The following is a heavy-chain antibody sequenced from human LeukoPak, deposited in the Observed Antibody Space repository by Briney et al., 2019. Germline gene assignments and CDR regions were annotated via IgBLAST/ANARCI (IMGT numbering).Heavy chain of an antibody. J-gene: IGHJ4*02. D-gene: IGHD4-23*01. CDR2: ISHIGTT. CDR3: ATKGGGLFDY. V-gene: IGHV4-4*02. CDR1: GDSVSSASW. Sequence: PSETLSLTRAVSGDSVSSASWWAWVRQSPGKGLEWIGDISHIGTTNYNPSLKSQVTMSLDESKNQFSLRLSSVTAADTAVYYCATKGGGLFDYWGQGTLVTVPS.